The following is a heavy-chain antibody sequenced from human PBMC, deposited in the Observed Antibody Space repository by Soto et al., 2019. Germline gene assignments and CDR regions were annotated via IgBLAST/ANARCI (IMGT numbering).Heavy chain of an antibody. CDR3: ARDFRRGDWFDP. D-gene: IGHD3-10*01. Sequence: PSETLSLTCTVSGGSVSSGSYYWGWIRQPPGKGLEWIGYIYYSGSTNYNPSLKSRVTISVDTSKNQFSLKLSSVTAADTAVYYCARDFRRGDWFDPWGQGTLVTVSS. V-gene: IGHV4-61*01. J-gene: IGHJ5*02. CDR2: IYYSGST. CDR1: GGSVSSGSYY.